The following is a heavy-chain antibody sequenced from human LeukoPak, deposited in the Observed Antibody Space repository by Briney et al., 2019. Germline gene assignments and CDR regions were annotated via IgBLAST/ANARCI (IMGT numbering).Heavy chain of an antibody. CDR2: ITSSGRTP. CDR1: GFTFNTHA. CDR3: AKDRPNFYETSGSYYKIKGDF. J-gene: IGHJ4*02. Sequence: PGGSLRLSCEASGFTFNTHAMSWVRQAPGKGLEWVASITSSGRTPYYTDSVKGRFTIFRDNSKNTLYLQMNSLRGEDTAVYYCAKDRPNFYETSGSYYKIKGDFWGQGSLVTVSS. V-gene: IGHV3-23*01. D-gene: IGHD3-10*01.